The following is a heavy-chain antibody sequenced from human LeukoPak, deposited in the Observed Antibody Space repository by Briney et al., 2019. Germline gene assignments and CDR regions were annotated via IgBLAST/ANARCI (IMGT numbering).Heavy chain of an antibody. CDR3: ARVVRPCHKNFDY. Sequence: SETLSLTCAVYGGSFSGYYWSWIRQPPGKGLEWIGEINHSGSTNYNPSLKSRVTISVDTSKNQFSLKLSSVTAADTAVYYCARVVRPCHKNFDYWGQGTLVTVSS. CDR1: GGSFSGYY. CDR2: INHSGST. J-gene: IGHJ4*02. V-gene: IGHV4-34*01. D-gene: IGHD6-25*01.